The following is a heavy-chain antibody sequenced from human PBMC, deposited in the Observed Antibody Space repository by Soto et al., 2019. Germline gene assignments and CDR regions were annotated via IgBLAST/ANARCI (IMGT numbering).Heavy chain of an antibody. Sequence: PGGSLLLSCASSGFPFSSYAMSWVRPAPGKGLEWVSTVSGSGGSTNYADSVKGRFTISRDNSRNTLYLQMNSLRAGDTAVYYCANLCSGGSRYRLSWGQGTLVNAPQ. CDR2: VSGSGGST. D-gene: IGHD2-15*01. CDR3: ANLCSGGSRYRLS. V-gene: IGHV3-23*01. CDR1: GFPFSSYA. J-gene: IGHJ4*02.